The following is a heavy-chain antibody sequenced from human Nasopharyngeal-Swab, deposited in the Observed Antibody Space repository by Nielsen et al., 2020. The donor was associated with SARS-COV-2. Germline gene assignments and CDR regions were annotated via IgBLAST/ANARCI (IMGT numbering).Heavy chain of an antibody. CDR2: IWYDGSNK. J-gene: IGHJ4*02. Sequence: GGSLKISCAASGFTFSSYGMHWVRQAPGKGLERVAVIWYDGSNKYYADSVKGRFTISRDNSKNTLYLQMNSLRAEDTAVYYCARERYSSSWYFDYWGQGTLVTVSS. CDR3: ARERYSSSWYFDY. V-gene: IGHV3-33*08. D-gene: IGHD6-13*01. CDR1: GFTFSSYG.